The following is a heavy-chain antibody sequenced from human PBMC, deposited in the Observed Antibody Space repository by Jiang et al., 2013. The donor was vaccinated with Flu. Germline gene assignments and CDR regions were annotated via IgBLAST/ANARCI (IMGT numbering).Heavy chain of an antibody. CDR3: ARVLLRVPSHFDY. V-gene: IGHV1-18*01. CDR1: SYG. J-gene: IGHJ4*02. CDR2: ISAYNGNT. D-gene: IGHD3-16*01. Sequence: SYGISWVRQAPGQGLEWMGWISAYNGNTNYAQKLQGRVTMTTDTSTSTAYMELRSLRSDDTAVYYCARVLLRVPSHFDYWGQGTLVTVSS.